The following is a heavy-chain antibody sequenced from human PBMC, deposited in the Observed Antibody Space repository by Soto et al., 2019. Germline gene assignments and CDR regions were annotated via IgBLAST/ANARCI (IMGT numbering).Heavy chain of an antibody. D-gene: IGHD1-1*01. J-gene: IGHJ4*02. CDR1: GFTLSDYT. V-gene: IGHV3-21*04. CDR3: AKAKDPTSRPPPRPSDY. Sequence: LRLSCAASGFTLSDYTMNWVRQAPGKGLEWVSSISSSGDYIYYADSLKGRFTISRDSPKSTLYLQMSSLRAEDTAVYYCAKAKDPTSRPPPRPSDYCGQAPLLTVSS. CDR2: ISSSGDYI.